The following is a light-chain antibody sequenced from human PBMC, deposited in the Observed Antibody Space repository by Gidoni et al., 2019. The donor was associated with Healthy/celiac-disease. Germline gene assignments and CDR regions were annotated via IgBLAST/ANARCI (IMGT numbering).Light chain of an antibody. CDR3: SSYTSSSTV. J-gene: IGLJ1*01. CDR2: EVG. Sequence: QSALTQPASVSGSPGQSITISCTGTSSDVGGYNYVSWYQQHPGKAPKLMIYEVGNRPSGVSNRFSGSKSGNTSSLTISGLQAEDESDYYCSSYTSSSTVFGTGTTVTVL. V-gene: IGLV2-14*01. CDR1: SSDVGGYNY.